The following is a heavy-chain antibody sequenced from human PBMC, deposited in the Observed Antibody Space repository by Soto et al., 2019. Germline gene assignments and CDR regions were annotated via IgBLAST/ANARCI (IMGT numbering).Heavy chain of an antibody. D-gene: IGHD2-2*01. V-gene: IGHV1-69*04. J-gene: IGHJ6*03. Sequence: GASVKVSCKASGGTFSSYTISWVRQAPGQGLEWMGRIIPILGIANYAQKFQSRVTITADKSTSTAYMELSSLRSEDTAVYYCAREGKGTGYCSSTSCYGGGYSYNSYMDVWGKGTTLTVSS. CDR1: GGTFSSYT. CDR3: AREGKGTGYCSSTSCYGGGYSYNSYMDV. CDR2: IIPILGIA.